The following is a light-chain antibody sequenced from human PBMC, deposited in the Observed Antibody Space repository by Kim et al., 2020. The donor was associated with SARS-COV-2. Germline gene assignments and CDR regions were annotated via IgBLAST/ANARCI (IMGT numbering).Light chain of an antibody. J-gene: IGLJ2*01. CDR1: SLRSYY. CDR3: NSRDSSGPVV. Sequence: SSELTQDPAVSVALGQTVRITCQGDSLRSYYASWYQQKPGQAPVLLIYGKNNRPSGIPDRFSGSSSGNTASLTITGALAEDEADYYCNSRDSSGPVVFGGGTQLTVL. CDR2: GKN. V-gene: IGLV3-19*01.